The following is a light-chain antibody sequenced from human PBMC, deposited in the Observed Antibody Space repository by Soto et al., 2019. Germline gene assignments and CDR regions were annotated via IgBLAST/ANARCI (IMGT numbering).Light chain of an antibody. Sequence: EIVMTQSPDSVAVSLGERATINCRSSQSILYSSNNKNFLAWYQQKAGQPPKLLIYWASTRQSGVPDRFSGGGSGTDFTLTINNLQAEDVAVYSCQQYYPTPSTFGQGTKVEIK. J-gene: IGKJ1*01. CDR2: WAS. CDR1: QSILYSSNNKNF. V-gene: IGKV4-1*01. CDR3: QQYYPTPST.